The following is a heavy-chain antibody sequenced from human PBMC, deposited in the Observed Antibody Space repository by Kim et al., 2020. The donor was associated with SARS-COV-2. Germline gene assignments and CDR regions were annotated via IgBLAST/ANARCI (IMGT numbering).Heavy chain of an antibody. D-gene: IGHD3-10*01. Sequence: GGSLRLSCAASGFTFNTYGMHWVRQAPGKGLEWVAVISFDGSNTYYADSVKGRFTISRDNSKNTLHLQMNSLRDEDTAVYYRGRMILVRGVTYYGMDVWGQGTTVTVSS. J-gene: IGHJ6*02. CDR2: ISFDGSNT. CDR3: GRMILVRGVTYYGMDV. CDR1: GFTFNTYG. V-gene: IGHV3-33*05.